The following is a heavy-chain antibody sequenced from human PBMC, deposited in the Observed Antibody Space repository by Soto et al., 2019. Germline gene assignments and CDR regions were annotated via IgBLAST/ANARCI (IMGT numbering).Heavy chain of an antibody. Sequence: GGSLRLSCTASGFTFGDYAMSWFRQAPGKGLERVGFIRSKAYGGTTEYAASVKGRFTISRDNAENSLYLQMNSLRAEDTAVYYCAREYDFWSGLIDYWGQGTLVTVSS. CDR3: AREYDFWSGLIDY. J-gene: IGHJ4*02. D-gene: IGHD3-3*01. V-gene: IGHV3-49*03. CDR2: IRSKAYGGTT. CDR1: GFTFGDYA.